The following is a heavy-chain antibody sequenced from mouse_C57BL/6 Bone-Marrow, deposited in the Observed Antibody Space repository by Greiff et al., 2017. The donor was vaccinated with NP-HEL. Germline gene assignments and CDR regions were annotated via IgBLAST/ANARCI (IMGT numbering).Heavy chain of an antibody. J-gene: IGHJ3*01. CDR3: AIYDYDGAY. D-gene: IGHD2-4*01. Sequence: VKVVESGPGLVAPSPSLSITCTVSGFSLTSYGVDWVRQSPGKGLEWLGVIWGVGSTNYNSALKSRLSISKDNSKSQVFLKMNSLQTDDTAMYYCAIYDYDGAYWGQGTLVTVSA. V-gene: IGHV2-6*01. CDR1: GFSLTSYG. CDR2: IWGVGST.